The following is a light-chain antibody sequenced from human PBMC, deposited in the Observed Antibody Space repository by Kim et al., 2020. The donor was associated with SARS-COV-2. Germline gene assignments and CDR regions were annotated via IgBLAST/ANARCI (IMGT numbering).Light chain of an antibody. CDR1: SSDVGGYNY. V-gene: IGLV2-14*01. CDR2: EVT. J-gene: IGLJ2*01. Sequence: QSALTQPASVSGSPGQSITISCTGTSSDVGGYNYVSWYQQHPGKAPKLMIYEVTKRPSGVSNRFTGSKSGNTAALTISRLQAEDEADYYCSSYTSSSTLVFGGGTQLTVL. CDR3: SSYTSSSTLV.